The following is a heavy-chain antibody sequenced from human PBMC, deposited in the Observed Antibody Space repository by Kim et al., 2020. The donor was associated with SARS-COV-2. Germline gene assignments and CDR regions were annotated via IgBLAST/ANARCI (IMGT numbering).Heavy chain of an antibody. CDR3: AKEAMSRDCSSTSCYQRQAFDI. CDR2: ISGSGGST. J-gene: IGHJ3*02. CDR1: GFTFSSYA. D-gene: IGHD2-2*01. V-gene: IGHV3-23*01. Sequence: GGSLRLSCAASGFTFSSYAMSWVRQAPGKGLEWVSAISGSGGSTYYADSVKGRFTISRDNSKNTLYLQMNSLRAEDTAVYYCAKEAMSRDCSSTSCYQRQAFDIWGQGTMVTVSS.